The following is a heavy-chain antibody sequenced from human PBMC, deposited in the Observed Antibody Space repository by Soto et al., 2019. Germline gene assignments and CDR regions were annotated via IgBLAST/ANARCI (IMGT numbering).Heavy chain of an antibody. D-gene: IGHD4-17*01. CDR1: GITFNDYY. J-gene: IGHJ4*02. Sequence: QVQLLESGGGLVKHGGSLRLSCVASGITFNDYYMSWIRQAPGKGLELVSYISSSSGYTNYADSVKGRFTISGDHARNSLYLQMNSLRADDTAVYYCARGVTTVTDFWGQGTLMTVSS. CDR3: ARGVTTVTDF. V-gene: IGHV3-11*06. CDR2: ISSSSGYT.